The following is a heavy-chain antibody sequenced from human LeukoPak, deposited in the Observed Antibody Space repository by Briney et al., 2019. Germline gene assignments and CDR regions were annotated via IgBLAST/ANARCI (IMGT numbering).Heavy chain of an antibody. CDR3: ARATRYFDWSHFDY. J-gene: IGHJ4*02. CDR1: GGSISSGGYY. CDR2: IYYSGST. Sequence: SETLSLTCTVSGGSISSGGYYWSWIRQHPGKGLEWIGYIYYSGSTYYNPSLKSRVTISVDTSKNQFSLKLSSVTAADTAVYYCARATRYFDWSHFDYWGQGTLVTVSS. D-gene: IGHD3-9*01. V-gene: IGHV4-31*03.